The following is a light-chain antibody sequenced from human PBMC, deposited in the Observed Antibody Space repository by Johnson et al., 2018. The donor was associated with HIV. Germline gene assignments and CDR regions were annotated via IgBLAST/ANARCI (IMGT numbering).Light chain of an antibody. CDR2: ENS. J-gene: IGLJ1*01. V-gene: IGLV1-51*02. CDR1: SSNIGNNY. Sequence: QSVLTQPPSVSAAPGQKVTISCSGSSSNIGNNYVSWYQHLPGTAPKLLIYENSVRPSGIPDRFSGSKSGTSATLGITGLQTGDEADYYCGTWDSSLSGGLYGFGTGTKVTVL. CDR3: GTWDSSLSGGLYG.